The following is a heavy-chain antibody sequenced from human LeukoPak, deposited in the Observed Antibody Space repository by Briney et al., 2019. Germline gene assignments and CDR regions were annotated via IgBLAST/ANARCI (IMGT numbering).Heavy chain of an antibody. Sequence: ASVKVSCKASGGTFSSYAISWVRQAPGQGLEWMGGIIPIFGTANYAQKFQGRVTITTDESTSTAYMELNSLRAEDTAVYYCAGPGGGYDAFDIWGQGTMVTVSS. V-gene: IGHV1-69*05. CDR3: AGPGGGYDAFDI. J-gene: IGHJ3*02. D-gene: IGHD5-12*01. CDR1: GGTFSSYA. CDR2: IIPIFGTA.